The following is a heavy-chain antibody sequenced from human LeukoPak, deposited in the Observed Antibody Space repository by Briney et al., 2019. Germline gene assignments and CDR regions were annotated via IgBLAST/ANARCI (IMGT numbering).Heavy chain of an antibody. CDR3: AKRGYCRGGTCFSHDAFDI. CDR1: GFIFSSYG. V-gene: IGHV3-30*18. Sequence: GGSLRLSCAASGFIFSSYGMHWVRQAPGKGLEWVAVISYDGGNISYTDSVKGRFTISRDNSKNTLYLQMNSLRAEDTAVYYCAKRGYCRGGTCFSHDAFDIWDQGTMVTVSS. CDR2: ISYDGGNI. D-gene: IGHD2-15*01. J-gene: IGHJ3*02.